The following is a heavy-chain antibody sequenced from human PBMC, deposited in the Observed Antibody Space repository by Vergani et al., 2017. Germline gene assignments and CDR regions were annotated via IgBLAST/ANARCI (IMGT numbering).Heavy chain of an antibody. CDR2: ISSSGSTI. D-gene: IGHD2-15*01. Sequence: EVQLVESGGGLVPPGGSLRLSCAASGFTLSSYDMNWVRQAPGKGLEWVSYISSSGSTIYYADSVKGRFTISRDNAKNSLYLQMNSLRAEDTAVYYCARPDIVASYFDYWGQGTLVTVSS. CDR1: GFTLSSYD. CDR3: ARPDIVASYFDY. V-gene: IGHV3-48*03. J-gene: IGHJ4*02.